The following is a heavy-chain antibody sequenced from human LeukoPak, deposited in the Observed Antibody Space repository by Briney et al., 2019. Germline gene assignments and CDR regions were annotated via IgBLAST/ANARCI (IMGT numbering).Heavy chain of an antibody. Sequence: GGSLRLSCAASGFTFSSYTMNWVRQAPGKGLEWVSSISSSSTYIYYADSVKGRFTISRDNAKNSLYLQMNSLRAEDTAVYYCARDPRGYSYGYVDYWGQGTLVTVSS. D-gene: IGHD5-18*01. CDR3: ARDPRGYSYGYVDY. V-gene: IGHV3-21*01. CDR2: ISSSSTYI. J-gene: IGHJ4*02. CDR1: GFTFSSYT.